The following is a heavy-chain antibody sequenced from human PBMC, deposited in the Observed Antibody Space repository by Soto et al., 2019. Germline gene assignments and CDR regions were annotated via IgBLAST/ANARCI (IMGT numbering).Heavy chain of an antibody. J-gene: IGHJ4*02. CDR3: ARENWHFDY. Sequence: QVQLVQSGVGGKKLGASLKVSGKTSGYTFSGFRMNWVRQAPGQGLEWMGWVNPINGNTNYAQDFQGRVTMTRDASTKTVYMDLSSLTSDDTSTVYCARENWHFDYWGQGTLITVSS. CDR2: VNPINGNT. V-gene: IGHV1-2*02. CDR1: GYTFSGFR.